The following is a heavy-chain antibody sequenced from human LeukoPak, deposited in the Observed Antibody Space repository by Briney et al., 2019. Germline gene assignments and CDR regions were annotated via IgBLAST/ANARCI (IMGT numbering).Heavy chain of an antibody. CDR3: ARDADHGGMSASD. D-gene: IGHD4-23*01. J-gene: IGHJ4*02. V-gene: IGHV3-11*01. CDR2: ISNTGSTI. Sequence: GSLRLSCAASGFTFSYYYMTWIRQAPGKGLEWVSYISNTGSTIYYADSVKGRFTISRDNTKNSLYLQMNSLRAEDTAVYYCARDADHGGMSASDWGQGTLVTVSS. CDR1: GFTFSYYY.